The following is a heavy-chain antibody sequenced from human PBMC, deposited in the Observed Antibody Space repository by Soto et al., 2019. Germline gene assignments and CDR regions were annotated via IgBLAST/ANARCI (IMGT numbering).Heavy chain of an antibody. CDR1: GYTFTSYV. CDR2: ISAYNGNT. V-gene: IGHV1-18*01. Sequence: QVQLVQSGAEVKKPGASVKVSCRASGYTFTSYVISWVRQAPGQGLEWMGWISAYNGNTIFAQKLQGSVPMTTDTSTSTAYMELRSLRADATAVYYGARVVATVVGPYGMDVWGQGTTVTVSS. J-gene: IGHJ6*02. CDR3: ARVVATVVGPYGMDV. D-gene: IGHD5-12*01.